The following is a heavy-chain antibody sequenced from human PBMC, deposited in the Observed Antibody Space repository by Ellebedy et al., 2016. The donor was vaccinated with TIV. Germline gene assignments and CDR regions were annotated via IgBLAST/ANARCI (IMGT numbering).Heavy chain of an antibody. CDR1: GYTFSDNF. V-gene: IGHV1-2*02. D-gene: IGHD2-21*01. CDR2: INPKSDYT. CDR3: AREGMNCGGYCKAFDV. J-gene: IGHJ3*01. Sequence: GESLKISXAASGYTFSDNFMHWVRQAPGQGLEWMGGINPKSDYTVYAQKFQGRVTMTRDTSISTAYMEFSGLISDDTALYYCAREGMNCGGYCKAFDVWGQGTMVTVSS.